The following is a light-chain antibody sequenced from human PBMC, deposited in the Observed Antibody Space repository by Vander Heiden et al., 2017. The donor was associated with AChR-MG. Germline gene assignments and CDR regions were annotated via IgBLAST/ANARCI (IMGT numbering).Light chain of an antibody. CDR2: DAS. CDR3: QQRSNYT. V-gene: IGKV3-11*01. Sequence: EIVLTESPATLSLSPGERATLSCRASQSVSSYLAWYQQKPGQAPRLLIYDASNRATGIPARFSGSGSGTDFTLTISSLEPEDFAVYYCQQRSNYTFGQRTKLEIK. J-gene: IGKJ2*01. CDR1: QSVSSY.